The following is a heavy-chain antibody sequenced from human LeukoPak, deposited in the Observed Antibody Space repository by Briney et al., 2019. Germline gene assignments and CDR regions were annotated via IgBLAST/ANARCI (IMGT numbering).Heavy chain of an antibody. Sequence: PSETLSLICTVSGGSISSGDYYWSWIRQPPGKGLEWIGYIYYSGSTYYNPSLKSRVTISVDTSKNQFSLKLSSVTAADTAVYYCARERRSGTHVPFDYWGQGTLVTVSS. CDR2: IYYSGST. D-gene: IGHD1-1*01. CDR1: GGSISSGDYY. J-gene: IGHJ4*02. V-gene: IGHV4-30-4*01. CDR3: ARERRSGTHVPFDY.